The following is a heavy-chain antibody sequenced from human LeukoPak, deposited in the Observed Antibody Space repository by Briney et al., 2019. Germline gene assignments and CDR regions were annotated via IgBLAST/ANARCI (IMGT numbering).Heavy chain of an antibody. J-gene: IGHJ4*02. CDR2: ISAYNGNT. CDR1: GYTLTSYG. V-gene: IGHV1-18*01. D-gene: IGHD3-16*02. CDR3: ARNAITFGGVIVPNDY. Sequence: ASVKVSCKASGYTLTSYGISWVRQAPGQGLEWMGWISAYNGNTNYAQKLQGRVTMTTDTSTSTAYMELRSLRSDDTAVYYCARNAITFGGVIVPNDYWGQGTLVTVSS.